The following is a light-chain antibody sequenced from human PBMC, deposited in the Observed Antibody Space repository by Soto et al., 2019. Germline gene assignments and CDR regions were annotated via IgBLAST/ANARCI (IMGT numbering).Light chain of an antibody. CDR1: QSVSSNY. J-gene: IGKJ2*01. V-gene: IGKV3-20*01. Sequence: EIVLTQSPGTLSLSPGERATLSCRASQSVSSNYLAWYQQKPGQAPRLLIYGASSRATGIPDRFSGSGSGTDFTLTISRLEPEDFAVYYCPQYGSSPPYTFGQGSNLEIK. CDR2: GAS. CDR3: PQYGSSPPYT.